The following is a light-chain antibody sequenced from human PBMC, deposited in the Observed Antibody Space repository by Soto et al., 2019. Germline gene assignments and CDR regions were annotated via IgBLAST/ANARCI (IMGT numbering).Light chain of an antibody. J-gene: IGLJ2*01. CDR1: SGYSNYK. Sequence: QPALTQPPSASASLGASVTLTCTLSSGYSNYKVDWYQQRPGKGPRFVMRVGTGGIVGYKGDGILDRFSVLGSGLNRYLTIKNSQEEDESDYHCGADHGSGSNFVVFGGGTKLTVL. CDR2: VGTGGIVG. V-gene: IGLV9-49*01. CDR3: GADHGSGSNFVV.